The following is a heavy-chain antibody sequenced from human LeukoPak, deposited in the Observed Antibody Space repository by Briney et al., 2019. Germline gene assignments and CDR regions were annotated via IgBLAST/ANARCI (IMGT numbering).Heavy chain of an antibody. Sequence: GGSLRLSCTASGFTFSSFWMTWVRQAPGKGLEWVSSISTSSSYIYYADSVKGRFTISRDNAKNSLYLQMNSLRAEDTAVYYCARDRNDILTGYTAFDIWGQGTMVTVSS. D-gene: IGHD3-9*01. V-gene: IGHV3-21*01. J-gene: IGHJ3*02. CDR3: ARDRNDILTGYTAFDI. CDR1: GFTFSSFW. CDR2: ISTSSSYI.